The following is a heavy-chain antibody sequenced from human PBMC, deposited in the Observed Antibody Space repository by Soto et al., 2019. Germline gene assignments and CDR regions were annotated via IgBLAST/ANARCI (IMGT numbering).Heavy chain of an antibody. CDR2: INHSGST. J-gene: IGHJ6*02. CDR3: ARPTRQWLGLRYYYGMDV. D-gene: IGHD6-19*01. Sequence: QVQLQQRGAGLLKPSETLSLTCAVYGGSFSGYYWSWIRQPPGKGLEWIGEINHSGSTNYNPSLKSRVNRTVDTSKKQFSLKLSSVTAADTAVYYCARPTRQWLGLRYYYGMDVWGQGTTVTVSS. V-gene: IGHV4-34*01. CDR1: GGSFSGYY.